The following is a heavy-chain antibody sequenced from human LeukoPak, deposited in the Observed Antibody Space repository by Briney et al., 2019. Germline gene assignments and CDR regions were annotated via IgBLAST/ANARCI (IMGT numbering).Heavy chain of an antibody. CDR3: TTAGIPVAGPYFDY. Sequence: GGSLRLSCAASGFTFSNAWMSWVRQAPGKGLEXXXXXXSKTDGGTTDYAAPVKGRFTISRNDSKNTLYLQMNSLKTEDTAVYYCTTAGIPVAGPYFDYWGQGTLVTVSS. V-gene: IGHV3-15*01. D-gene: IGHD6-19*01. CDR2: XXSKTDGGTT. CDR1: GFTFSNAW. J-gene: IGHJ4*02.